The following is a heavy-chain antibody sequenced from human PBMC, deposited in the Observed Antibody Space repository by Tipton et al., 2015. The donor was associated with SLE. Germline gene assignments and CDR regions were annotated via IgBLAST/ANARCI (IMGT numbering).Heavy chain of an antibody. D-gene: IGHD1-26*01. CDR1: GGSIGTGNDY. V-gene: IGHV4-61*02. CDR3: ASQGATGY. Sequence: TLSLTCTVSGGSIGTGNDYWSWIRQPAGKGLEWIERVYLSGSSNYNPSLKSRVTISVDTSKNQFSLKLSSVTAADTAVYYCASQGATGYWGQGTLVTVSS. CDR2: VYLSGSS. J-gene: IGHJ4*02.